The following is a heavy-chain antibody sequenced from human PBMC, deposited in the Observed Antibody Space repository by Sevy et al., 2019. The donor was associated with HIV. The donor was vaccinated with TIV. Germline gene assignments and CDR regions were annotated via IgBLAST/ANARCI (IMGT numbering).Heavy chain of an antibody. V-gene: IGHV3-49*04. CDR3: VRSRLLGYTAMIPDY. D-gene: IGHD5-18*01. CDR1: GFTLGDYA. J-gene: IGHJ4*02. Sequence: GGSLRLSCTTSGFTLGDYAMSWVRQAPGKGLEWVGFMRSKAFAGTTDYAASVQGRFTISTDDSKATARLQMNSLRTEDTGVYYCVRSRLLGYTAMIPDYWGQVTLVTVSS. CDR2: MRSKAFAGTT.